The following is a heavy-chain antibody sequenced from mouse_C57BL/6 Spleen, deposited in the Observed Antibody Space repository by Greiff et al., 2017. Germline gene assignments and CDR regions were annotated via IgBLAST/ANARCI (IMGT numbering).Heavy chain of an antibody. Sequence: EVQLQQSVAELVRPGASVKLSCTASGFNIKNTYMHWVKQRPEQGLEWIGRIDPANGNTKYAPKFQGKATITVDTSSSTAYLQLSSLTSEDTAIYYCAREGLITTVIAKEYAMDYWGQGTSVTVSS. CDR2: IDPANGNT. CDR1: GFNIKNTY. V-gene: IGHV14-3*01. J-gene: IGHJ4*01. CDR3: AREGLITTVIAKEYAMDY. D-gene: IGHD1-1*01.